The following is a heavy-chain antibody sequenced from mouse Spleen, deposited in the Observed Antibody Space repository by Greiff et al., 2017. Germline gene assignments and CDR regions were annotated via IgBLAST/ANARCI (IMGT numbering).Heavy chain of an antibody. CDR3: ARHEERADGYYGEWFAY. CDR1: GYTFTEYT. CDR2: FYPGSGSI. J-gene: IGHJ3*01. V-gene: IGHV1-62-2*01. Sequence: QVQLKQSGAELVKPGASVKLSCKASGYTFTEYTIHWVKQRSGQGLEWIGWFYPGSGSIKYNEKFKDKATLTADKSSSTVYMELSRLTSEDSAVYFCARHEERADGYYGEWFAYWGQGTLVTVSA. D-gene: IGHD2-3*01.